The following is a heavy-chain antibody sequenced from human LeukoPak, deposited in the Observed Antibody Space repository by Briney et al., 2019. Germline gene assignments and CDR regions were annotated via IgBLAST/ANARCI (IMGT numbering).Heavy chain of an antibody. CDR2: ISAYNGNT. Sequence: ASVKVSCKASGYTFTSYGISWVRQAPGQGLEWMGWISAYNGNTNYAQKLQGRVTMTTDTSTSTAYMELRSLRSDDTAVYYCARGSSTLTVTTGVDYWGQGTLVTVSS. V-gene: IGHV1-18*01. D-gene: IGHD4-17*01. J-gene: IGHJ4*02. CDR1: GYTFTSYG. CDR3: ARGSSTLTVTTGVDY.